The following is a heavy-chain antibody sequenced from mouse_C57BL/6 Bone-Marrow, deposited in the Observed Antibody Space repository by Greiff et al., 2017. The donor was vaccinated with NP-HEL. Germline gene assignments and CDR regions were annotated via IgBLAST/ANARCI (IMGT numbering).Heavy chain of an antibody. CDR3: ARGYYNGSRTGYAMDY. Sequence: VKLMESGAELMKPGASVKLSCKATGYTFTGYWIEWVKQRPGHGLEWIGEILPGSGSTNYNEKFKGKATFTADTSSNTAYMQLSSLTAEDSAIYYCARGYYNGSRTGYAMDYWGQGTSVTVSS. CDR1: GYTFTGYW. J-gene: IGHJ4*01. V-gene: IGHV1-9*01. D-gene: IGHD1-1*01. CDR2: ILPGSGST.